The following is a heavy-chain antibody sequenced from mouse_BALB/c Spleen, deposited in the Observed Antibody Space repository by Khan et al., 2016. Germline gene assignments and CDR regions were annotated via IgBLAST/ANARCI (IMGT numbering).Heavy chain of an antibody. J-gene: IGHJ2*01. D-gene: IGHD2-2*01. Sequence: QVQLKQSGAELVRPGSSVKISCKASGYAFSIYWMNWVKQRPGQGLEWIGQIYPGDGDTDYNGEFKDKATLTADKSSSTAYMQLSSLTSEDSAVYFCARSGYGYDYWGQGTTLTVSS. CDR2: IYPGDGDT. CDR3: ARSGYGYDY. CDR1: GYAFSIYW. V-gene: IGHV1-80*01.